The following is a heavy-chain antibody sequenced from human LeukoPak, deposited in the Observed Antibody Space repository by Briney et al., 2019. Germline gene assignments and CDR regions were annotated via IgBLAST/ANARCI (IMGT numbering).Heavy chain of an antibody. J-gene: IGHJ6*03. Sequence: PGGSPRLSCAASGFTFSSYAMSWVRQAPGKGLEWVSAISGSGGSTYYADSVKGRFTISRDNSKNTLYLQMNSLRAEDTAVYYCAKERVPDNYYYYYMDVWGKGTTVTVSS. D-gene: IGHD3-10*02. CDR2: ISGSGGST. CDR3: AKERVPDNYYYYYMDV. V-gene: IGHV3-23*01. CDR1: GFTFSSYA.